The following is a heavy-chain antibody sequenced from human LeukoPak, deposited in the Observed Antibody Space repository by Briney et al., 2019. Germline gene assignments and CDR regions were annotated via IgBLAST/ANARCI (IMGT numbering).Heavy chain of an antibody. CDR3: AKDHYFDY. CDR2: ISYDGSNK. CDR1: GFTFSSYA. J-gene: IGHJ4*02. Sequence: PGGSLRLSCAASGFTFSSYAMHWVRQAPGKGLEWVAVISYDGSNKYYADSVKGRFTISRDNSKNTLYLQMNSLRAEDTAVYYCAKDHYFDYWGQGTLVTVSS. V-gene: IGHV3-30*04.